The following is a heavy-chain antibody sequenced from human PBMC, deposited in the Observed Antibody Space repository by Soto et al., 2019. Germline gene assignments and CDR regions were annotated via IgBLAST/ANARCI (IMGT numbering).Heavy chain of an antibody. Sequence: SETLSLTCTVSGGSISSSSYYWGWIRQPPGKGLEWIGHIHYSGSTNSNPSLKSRVTISVDTSRNQVSLKLSSVTAADSAVYFCARARYQLLHPYYYGMDVWGQGTTVTVSS. J-gene: IGHJ6*02. CDR3: ARARYQLLHPYYYGMDV. CDR1: GGSISSSSYY. D-gene: IGHD2-2*01. V-gene: IGHV4-39*07. CDR2: IHYSGST.